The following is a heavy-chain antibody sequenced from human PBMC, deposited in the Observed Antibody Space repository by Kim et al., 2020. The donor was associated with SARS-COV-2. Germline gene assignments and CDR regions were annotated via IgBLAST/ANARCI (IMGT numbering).Heavy chain of an antibody. CDR1: GFTFSSYS. Sequence: GGSLILSCAASGFTFSSYSMNWVRQAPGKGLEWVSYISSSGSTIYYADSVKGRFTISRDNAKNSLYLQMNSLRDEDTAVYYCARAVSSSSLSFDNWGQGTLVPVSS. J-gene: IGHJ4*02. V-gene: IGHV3-48*02. CDR3: ARAVSSSSLSFDN. CDR2: ISSSGSTI. D-gene: IGHD6-6*01.